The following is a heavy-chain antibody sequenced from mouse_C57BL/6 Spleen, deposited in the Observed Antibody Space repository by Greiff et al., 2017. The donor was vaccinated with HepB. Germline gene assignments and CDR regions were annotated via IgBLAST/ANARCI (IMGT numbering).Heavy chain of an antibody. CDR3: SRGDGYESNFDY. J-gene: IGHJ2*01. Sequence: QVQLQQPGAELVKPGASVKMSCKASGYTFTSYWITWVKQRPGQGLEWIGDIYPGSGSTNYNEKFKSKATLTVDTSSSTAYMQLSSLTSEDSAVYYCSRGDGYESNFDYWGQGTTLTVSS. CDR1: GYTFTSYW. CDR2: IYPGSGST. V-gene: IGHV1-55*01. D-gene: IGHD2-2*01.